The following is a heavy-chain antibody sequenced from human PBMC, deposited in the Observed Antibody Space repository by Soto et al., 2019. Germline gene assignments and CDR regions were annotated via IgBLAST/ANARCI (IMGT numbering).Heavy chain of an antibody. V-gene: IGHV4-39*02. D-gene: IGHD2-21*02. CDR1: GGSISSSSYY. CDR2: IHYSGST. J-gene: IGHJ4*02. CDR3: AREQVTATQFDY. Sequence: QLQLQESGPGLVKPSETLSLTCTVSGGSISSSSYYWGWIRQPPGKGREWIGSIHYSGSTYYNPSLKSGVTIPVDTSKNQFSLKLSSVTAADTAVYYCAREQVTATQFDYWGQGTLVTVSS.